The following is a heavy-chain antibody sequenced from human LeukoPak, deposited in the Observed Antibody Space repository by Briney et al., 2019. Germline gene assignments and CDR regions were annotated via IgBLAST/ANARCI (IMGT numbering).Heavy chain of an antibody. CDR2: IYSGGST. CDR3: ARPQDFGLTGMNAFDI. Sequence: GSLRLSCAASGFTFSSYEMNWVRQAPGKGLEWVSVIYSGGSTYYADSVKGRFTISRDNSKNTLYLQMNSLRAEDTAVYYCARPQDFGLTGMNAFDIWGQGTMVTVSS. D-gene: IGHD7-27*01. V-gene: IGHV3-53*01. CDR1: GFTFSSYE. J-gene: IGHJ3*02.